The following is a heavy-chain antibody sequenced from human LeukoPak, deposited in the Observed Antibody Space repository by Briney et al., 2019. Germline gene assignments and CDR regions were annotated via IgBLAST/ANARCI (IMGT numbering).Heavy chain of an antibody. CDR1: GYAFTGYY. Sequence: SVKVSCKASGYAFTGYYMHWVRQAPGQGLEWMGGIIPIFGTANYAQKFQGRVTITTDESTSTAYMELSSLRSEDTAVYYCAREIDDFWSGYYLGGYMDVWGKGTTVTVSS. D-gene: IGHD3-3*01. CDR2: IIPIFGTA. J-gene: IGHJ6*03. CDR3: AREIDDFWSGYYLGGYMDV. V-gene: IGHV1-69*05.